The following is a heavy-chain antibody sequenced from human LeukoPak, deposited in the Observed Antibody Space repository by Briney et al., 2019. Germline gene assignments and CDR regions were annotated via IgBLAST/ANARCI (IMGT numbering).Heavy chain of an antibody. CDR3: ARGYGAVAEGETCWFDP. J-gene: IGHJ5*02. V-gene: IGHV4-39*07. Sequence: SETLSLTCTVSGGSISSSSYYWGWIRQPPGKGLEWIGSIYYSGSTYYNPSLKSRVTISVDTSKNQFSLKLSSVTAADTAVYYCARGYGAVAEGETCWFDPWGQGTLVTVSS. CDR1: GGSISSSSYY. CDR2: IYYSGST. D-gene: IGHD6-19*01.